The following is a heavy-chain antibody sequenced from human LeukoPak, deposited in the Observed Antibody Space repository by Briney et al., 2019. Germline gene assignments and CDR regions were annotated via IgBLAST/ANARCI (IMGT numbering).Heavy chain of an antibody. CDR2: INPSGGST. D-gene: IGHD5-24*01. CDR1: GYTFTSYY. CDR3: ARAVDTQIDY. V-gene: IGHV1-46*01. J-gene: IGHJ4*02. Sequence: ASVKVSCKASGYTFTSYYMHWVRQAPGQGLEWMGIINPSGGSTSYAQRFQGRVTMTRNTSISTAYMELSSLRSEDTAVYYCARAVDTQIDYWGQGTLVTVSS.